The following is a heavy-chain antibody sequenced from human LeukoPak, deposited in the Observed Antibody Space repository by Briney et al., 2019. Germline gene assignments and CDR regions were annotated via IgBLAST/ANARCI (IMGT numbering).Heavy chain of an antibody. J-gene: IGHJ4*02. Sequence: GGSLRLSCAASGFTFSSYWMHWVRQAPGKGLVWVSHINSDGRSTTYADSVKGRFTISRDNAKNTLYLQMNSLRAEDTAVYYCARDLRAVTTVWGQGTLVTVSS. CDR3: ARDLRAVTTV. CDR1: GFTFSSYW. D-gene: IGHD4-17*01. CDR2: INSDGRST. V-gene: IGHV3-74*01.